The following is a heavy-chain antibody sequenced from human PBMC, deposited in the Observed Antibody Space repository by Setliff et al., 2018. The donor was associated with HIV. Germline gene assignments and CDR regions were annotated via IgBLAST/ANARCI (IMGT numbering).Heavy chain of an antibody. J-gene: IGHJ4*02. CDR2: INAGAGNT. Sequence: ASVKVSCKASGYRFTGFAIHWVRQAPGQRFEWMGWINAGAGNTKYSQKFQDRVTISRDIHANTAYMELSSLRSEDTAIYYCARSLREYSYGSPDYWGPGTLVTVSS. CDR3: ARSLREYSYGSPDY. V-gene: IGHV1-3*01. D-gene: IGHD5-18*01. CDR1: GYRFTGFA.